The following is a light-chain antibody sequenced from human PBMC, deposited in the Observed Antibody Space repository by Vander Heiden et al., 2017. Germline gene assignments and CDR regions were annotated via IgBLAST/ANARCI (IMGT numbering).Light chain of an antibody. CDR3: QQRSDWPGT. V-gene: IGKV3-11*01. CDR2: DAS. CDR1: QSVSSY. Sequence: EIVLPQSPATLSLSPGERATLSCRASQSVSSYLAWYQQKPVQAPRLLIYDASNRATGIPARFSGSGSGTDFTLTISSLEPEDFAVYYCQQRSDWPGTFGGGTKVEIK. J-gene: IGKJ4*01.